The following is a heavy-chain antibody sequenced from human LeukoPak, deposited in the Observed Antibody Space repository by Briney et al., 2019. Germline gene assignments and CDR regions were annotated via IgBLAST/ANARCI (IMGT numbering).Heavy chain of an antibody. CDR2: ISSSGSTI. Sequence: PGGSLRLSCAASGFTFSTYEMNWVRQAPGKGLEWVSYISSSGSTIYYADSVKGRFTISRDNAKNSLYLQMNSLRAEDTAVYYCARVGGKGVYYYYYMDVWGKGTTVTVSS. V-gene: IGHV3-48*03. D-gene: IGHD3-10*01. CDR3: ARVGGKGVYYYYYMDV. CDR1: GFTFSTYE. J-gene: IGHJ6*03.